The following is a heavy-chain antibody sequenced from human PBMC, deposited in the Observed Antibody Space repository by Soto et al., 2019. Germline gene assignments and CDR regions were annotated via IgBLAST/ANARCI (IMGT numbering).Heavy chain of an antibody. D-gene: IGHD4-17*01. CDR1: GFTVSSNY. CDR2: IYSGGST. CDR3: ARGSPTVPFFDY. J-gene: IGHJ4*02. Sequence: EVQLVESGGGLVQPGGSLRLSCAASGFTVSSNYMSWVRQAPGKGLEWVSIIYSGGSTYYADSVKGRFTISRDNSKNTLYLQMNSLRAEDTAVYYCARGSPTVPFFDYWGQGTLVTVSS. V-gene: IGHV3-66*01.